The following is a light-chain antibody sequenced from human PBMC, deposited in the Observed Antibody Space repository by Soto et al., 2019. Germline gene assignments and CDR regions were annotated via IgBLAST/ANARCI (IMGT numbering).Light chain of an antibody. V-gene: IGLV2-14*01. CDR3: TLHV. CDR2: DVS. J-gene: IGLJ1*01. Sequence: QSVLTQPASVSGSPGQSITISCTGTSSDVGGYNYVSWYQQHPGKAPKLMIFDVSNRPSGVSNRFSGSKSGNTASLTISGLQAEDDAASSSTLHVFGTGTKLTVL. CDR1: SSDVGGYNY.